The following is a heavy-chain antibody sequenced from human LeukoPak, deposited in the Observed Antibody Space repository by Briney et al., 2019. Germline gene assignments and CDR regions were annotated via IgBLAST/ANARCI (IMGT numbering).Heavy chain of an antibody. Sequence: PSETLSLTCTVSGDSISSGSYYWSWIRQPAGKGLEWIGRIYTSGSTNYNPSLKSRVTISVDTSRNQFSLKLSSVTAADTAVYYCARALSGSYSYYFDYWGQGTLVTVSS. J-gene: IGHJ4*02. CDR3: ARALSGSYSYYFDY. CDR2: IYTSGST. V-gene: IGHV4-61*02. D-gene: IGHD1-26*01. CDR1: GDSISSGSYY.